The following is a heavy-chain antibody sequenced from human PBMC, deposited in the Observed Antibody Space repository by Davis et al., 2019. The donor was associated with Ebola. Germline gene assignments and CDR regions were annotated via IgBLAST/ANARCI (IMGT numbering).Heavy chain of an antibody. V-gene: IGHV3-23*01. CDR2: ISGSGGST. CDR1: GFTFRSYA. Sequence: GESLKISCAASGFTFRSYAMSWVRQAPGKGLEWVSGISGSGGSTYYADSVKGRFTISRDNSKNTLYLQMNSLRDEDTAVYYCARGPPKWELLRTAGIDYWGQGTLVTVSS. D-gene: IGHD1-26*01. J-gene: IGHJ4*02. CDR3: ARGPPKWELLRTAGIDY.